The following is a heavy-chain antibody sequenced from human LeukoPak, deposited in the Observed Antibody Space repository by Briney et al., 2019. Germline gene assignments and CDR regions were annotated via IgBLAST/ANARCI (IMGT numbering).Heavy chain of an antibody. CDR1: GGSISSGGYY. J-gene: IGHJ4*02. CDR2: INHSGST. V-gene: IGHV4-39*01. CDR3: ARQNQY. Sequence: PSETLSLTCTVSGGSISSGGYYWSCIRQPPGKGLEWIGEINHSGSTNYNPSLKSRVTISVDTSKNQFSLKLSSVTAADTAVYYCARQNQYWGQGTLVTVSS.